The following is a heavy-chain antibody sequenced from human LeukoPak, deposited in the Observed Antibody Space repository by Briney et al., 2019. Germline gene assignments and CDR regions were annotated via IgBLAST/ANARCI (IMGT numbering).Heavy chain of an antibody. CDR3: ARNWNSNNWFDP. CDR1: GDSISSSHW. J-gene: IGHJ5*02. D-gene: IGHD1-1*01. CDR2: IFHSAKT. V-gene: IGHV4-4*02. Sequence: PSETLSLTCAVSGDSISSSHWWTWVRQPPGKGLEWIGEIFHSAKTNFNPSLKSRVTMSVDKSKNQFSLNLNSVTAADTAVYYCARNWNSNNWFDPWGQGTLVTVSS.